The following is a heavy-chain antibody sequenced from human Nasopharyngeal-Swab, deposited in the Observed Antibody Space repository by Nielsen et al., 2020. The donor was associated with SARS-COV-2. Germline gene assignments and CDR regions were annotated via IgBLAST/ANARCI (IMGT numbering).Heavy chain of an antibody. Sequence: ASVKVSCKTSGYTFTAYFIPWLRQAPAQGLQWMGRISPNSGGTIYAQNFPGRVTITTDTSTNTAYMELTSLNSDDTAVYYCATSSTASTGSWFDPWGQGTLVAVSS. CDR1: GYTFTAYF. CDR3: ATSSTASTGSWFDP. CDR2: ISPNSGGT. D-gene: IGHD2-21*02. V-gene: IGHV1-2*06. J-gene: IGHJ5*02.